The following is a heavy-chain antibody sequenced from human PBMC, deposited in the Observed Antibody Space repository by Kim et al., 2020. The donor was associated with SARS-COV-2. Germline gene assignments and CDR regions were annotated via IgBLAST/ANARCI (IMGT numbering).Heavy chain of an antibody. Sequence: GGSLRLSCAASGFTFSRYYMTWVRQAPGKGLEWVANIKQDGNQKYYVDSVKGRFTISRDNAKNSLYLQMNSLRAEDTAVYYCAREGDLYSSGKDAVDIWGQGKMVTVSS. J-gene: IGHJ3*02. CDR2: IKQDGNQK. CDR1: GFTFSRYY. V-gene: IGHV3-7*03. CDR3: AREGDLYSSGKDAVDI. D-gene: IGHD6-19*01.